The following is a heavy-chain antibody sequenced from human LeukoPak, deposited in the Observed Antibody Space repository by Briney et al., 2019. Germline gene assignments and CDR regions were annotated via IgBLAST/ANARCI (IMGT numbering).Heavy chain of an antibody. CDR1: GGSISSSNYY. D-gene: IGHD2-21*02. CDR2: INHSGST. V-gene: IGHV4-39*07. CDR3: ARDEFPEVYCGGDCNDAFDI. Sequence: PSETLSLTCTVSGGSISSSNYYWSWIRQPPGKGLEWIGEINHSGSTNYNPSLKSRVTISVDTSKNQFSLKLSSVTAADTAVYYCARDEFPEVYCGGDCNDAFDIWGQGTMVTVSS. J-gene: IGHJ3*02.